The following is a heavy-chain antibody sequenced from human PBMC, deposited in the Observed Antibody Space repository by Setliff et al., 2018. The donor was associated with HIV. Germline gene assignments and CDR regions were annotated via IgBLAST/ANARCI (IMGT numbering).Heavy chain of an antibody. J-gene: IGHJ4*02. V-gene: IGHV4-39*02. Sequence: SETLSLTCTVSGGSFSSNSYYWGWIRQPPGKGLEWIGSISYTGNAYNTPSLKSRVTISVDASKNQLSLKLTSVTAADTATYYCAREGDGIDYWGQGTLVTVSS. CDR1: GGSFSSNSYY. D-gene: IGHD2-21*02. CDR3: AREGDGIDY. CDR2: ISYTGNA.